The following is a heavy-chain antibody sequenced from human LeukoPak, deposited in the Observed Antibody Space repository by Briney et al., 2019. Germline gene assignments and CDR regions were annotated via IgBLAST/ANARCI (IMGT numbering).Heavy chain of an antibody. V-gene: IGHV3-23*01. CDR2: IGTSCDT. CDR1: GLTFSTSP. J-gene: IGHJ4*02. Sequence: GGSLRLSCAASGLTFSTSPMNWVRLAPGNRLEWVSTIGTSCDTYYADSVKGRFTISRDNSKSTMSLQMANLRVEDTAVYYCATNTPGNYPYDYWGQGTLVTVSP. CDR3: ATNTPGNYPYDY. D-gene: IGHD3-22*01.